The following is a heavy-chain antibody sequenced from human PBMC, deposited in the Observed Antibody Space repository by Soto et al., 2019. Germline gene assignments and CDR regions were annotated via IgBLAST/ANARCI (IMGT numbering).Heavy chain of an antibody. Sequence: PGGSLRLSCTVSGFTFSAFAMYWGRQAPCKGLEWVALISYDGTNEDYAESVRGRFTISIDNSKNTLYLDMNSLSAEDSAVYFCAKGVVREPAYFDYWGPGTLVTVSS. V-gene: IGHV3-30*18. CDR2: ISYDGTNE. J-gene: IGHJ4*02. CDR3: AKGVVREPAYFDY. CDR1: GFTFSAFA. D-gene: IGHD3-10*01.